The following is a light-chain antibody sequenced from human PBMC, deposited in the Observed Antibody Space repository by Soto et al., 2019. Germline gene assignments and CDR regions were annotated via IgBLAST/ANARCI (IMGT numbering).Light chain of an antibody. CDR1: QDIGAY. J-gene: IGKJ1*01. CDR2: AAS. V-gene: IGKV1-39*01. Sequence: IRMTQSPSSLSASIGDRVTISCRASQDIGAYVNWYQHKQGKAPRVLMYAASNLKSGVPPRFSGSGVGRDFTLTISDLQPEDFATYYCQHSYSTRTFGQGTKVERK. CDR3: QHSYSTRT.